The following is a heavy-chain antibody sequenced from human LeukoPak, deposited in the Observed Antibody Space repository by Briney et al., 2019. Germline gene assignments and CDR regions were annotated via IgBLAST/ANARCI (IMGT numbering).Heavy chain of an antibody. V-gene: IGHV1-46*01. CDR1: GYTFTSYY. CDR3: AGGYCSGGSCFEWYYFDY. Sequence: GSVKVSCKASGYTFTSYYMHWVRQAPGQGLEWMGIINPSGGSTSYAQKFQGRVTMTRDTSTSTVYMELSSLRSEDTAVYYCAGGYCSGGSCFEWYYFDYWGQGTLVTVSS. CDR2: INPSGGST. J-gene: IGHJ4*02. D-gene: IGHD2-15*01.